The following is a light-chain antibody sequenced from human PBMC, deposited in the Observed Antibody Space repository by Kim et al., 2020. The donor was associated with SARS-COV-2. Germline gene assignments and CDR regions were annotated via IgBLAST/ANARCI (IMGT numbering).Light chain of an antibody. Sequence: ASVGDRVTITCRASHAIRNDLAWYQQKPGKAPKFLIYAASTLESGVPSRFSGSGSGTDFTLTISSLQPEDFATYYCLQDYNYPWTFGQGTKVDIK. CDR2: AAS. CDR1: HAIRND. V-gene: IGKV1-6*01. CDR3: LQDYNYPWT. J-gene: IGKJ1*01.